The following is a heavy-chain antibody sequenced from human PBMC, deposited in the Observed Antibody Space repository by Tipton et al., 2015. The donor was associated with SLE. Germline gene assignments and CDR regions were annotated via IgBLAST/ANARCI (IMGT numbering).Heavy chain of an antibody. V-gene: IGHV5-51*03. CDR1: GYRFTSYW. J-gene: IGHJ2*01. D-gene: IGHD2-21*01. CDR2: IYPGDSDT. CDR3: ARSRIPSWYFDL. Sequence: VQLVQSGAEVKKPGESLKISCKGSGYRFTSYWIGWVRQMPGKGLELMGIIYPGDSDTRYSPSFQGQVTISADKFNSTAYLQWSSLKASDSAMYYCARSRIPSWYFDLWGRGTLVSVSS.